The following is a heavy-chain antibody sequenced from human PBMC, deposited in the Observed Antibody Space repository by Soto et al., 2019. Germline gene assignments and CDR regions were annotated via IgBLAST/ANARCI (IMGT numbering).Heavy chain of an antibody. V-gene: IGHV3-72*01. J-gene: IGHJ4*02. CDR2: SRNKANRYTT. Sequence: EVQLVESGGGLVQPGGSLRLSCAMSGFTFSDHYMDWVRQAPGQGLEWVGRSRNKANRYTTEYAASVKGRFSISRDDSQNSLYLQMNSLKTEDTAVYYCARVAYYSNVGYPFDYWGQGTLVTVSS. D-gene: IGHD6-13*01. CDR3: ARVAYYSNVGYPFDY. CDR1: GFTFSDHY.